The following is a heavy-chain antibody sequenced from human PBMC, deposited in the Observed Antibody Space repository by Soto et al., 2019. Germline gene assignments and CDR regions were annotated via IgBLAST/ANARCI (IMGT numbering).Heavy chain of an antibody. CDR3: ARGVGSGSYYNQYNWFDP. J-gene: IGHJ5*02. Sequence: ASVKVSCKAIGYSFTSHYMHWVRQAPVQGLEWMGTIYPGGVNIAYAQKLQGRVTMTTDTSTSTAYMELRSLRSDDTAVYYCARGVGSGSYYNQYNWFDPWGQGTLVTVSS. CDR2: IYPGGVNI. V-gene: IGHV1-46*01. D-gene: IGHD3-10*01. CDR1: GYSFTSHY.